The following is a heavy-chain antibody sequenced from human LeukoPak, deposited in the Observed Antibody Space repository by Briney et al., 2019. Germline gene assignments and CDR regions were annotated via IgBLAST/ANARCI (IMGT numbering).Heavy chain of an antibody. D-gene: IGHD3/OR15-3a*01. Sequence: GGSLRPSCAASGFTFSSYAMHWVRQAPGKGLVWVSRINTDGSSTSYADSVKGRFTISRDNAKNTLYLQMNSLRAEDTAVYYCARDWTTQKGDYWGQGTLVTVSS. CDR1: GFTFSSYA. V-gene: IGHV3-74*01. J-gene: IGHJ4*02. CDR2: INTDGSST. CDR3: ARDWTTQKGDY.